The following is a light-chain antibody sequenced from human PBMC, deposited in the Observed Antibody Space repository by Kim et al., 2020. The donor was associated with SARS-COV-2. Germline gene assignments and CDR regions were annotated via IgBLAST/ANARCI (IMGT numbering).Light chain of an antibody. CDR3: NARDSSGKGV. V-gene: IGLV3-19*01. CDR2: TNN. CDR1: SLRRHD. Sequence: VALGQTVRVTCQGDSLRRHDASWYQQKPGQAPLLVVYTNNKRPSGIPDRCSGSTSLNTAPLTITGAQAEDEADYDCNARDSSGKGVFGGGTQLTVL. J-gene: IGLJ3*02.